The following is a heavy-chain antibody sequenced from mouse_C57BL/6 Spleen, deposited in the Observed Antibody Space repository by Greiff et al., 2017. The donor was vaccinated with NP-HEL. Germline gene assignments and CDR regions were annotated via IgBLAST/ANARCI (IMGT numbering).Heavy chain of an antibody. CDR1: GYTFTSYW. CDR2: IDPSDSYT. D-gene: IGHD2-4*01. Sequence: QVQLQQPGAELVKPGASVKLSCKASGYTFTSYWMQWVKQRPGQGLEWIGEIDPSDSYTNYNQKFKGKATLTVDTSSSTAYMQLSSLTSEDSAVYYCARKRVKGYDSFDYWGQGTTLTVSS. J-gene: IGHJ2*01. CDR3: ARKRVKGYDSFDY. V-gene: IGHV1-50*01.